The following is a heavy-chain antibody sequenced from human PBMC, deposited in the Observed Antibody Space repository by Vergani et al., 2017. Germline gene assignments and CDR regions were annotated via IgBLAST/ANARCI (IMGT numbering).Heavy chain of an antibody. Sequence: VQVVESGGGLIKPGGSLRLSCVVSGITFKNAWINWVRQAPGKGLEWVATMSYAETTKYYAESVKGRFTVSRDISKNTVYLQMDSLRPEDTAVYYCAKDSXFQILSGDNWFDPWGQGTLVTVSS. CDR3: AKDSXFQILSGDNWFDP. CDR1: GITFKNAW. D-gene: IGHD3-10*02. J-gene: IGHJ5*02. V-gene: IGHV3-30*18. CDR2: MSYAETTK.